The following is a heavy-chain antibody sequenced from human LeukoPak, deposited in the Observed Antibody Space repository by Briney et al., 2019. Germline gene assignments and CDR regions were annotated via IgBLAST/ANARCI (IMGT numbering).Heavy chain of an antibody. J-gene: IGHJ6*02. CDR1: GYTFTSYD. D-gene: IGHD3-10*01. CDR3: ARTLVRGLPGMDV. CDR2: MNPDSGNT. V-gene: IGHV1-8*01. Sequence: ASVKVSCKASGYTFTSYDLNWARQATGQGLEYLGWMNPDSGNTGYAQKFQGRVTMTWDTSISTAYMELSSLRSEDTAIYYCARTLVRGLPGMDVWGQRTLVTVSS.